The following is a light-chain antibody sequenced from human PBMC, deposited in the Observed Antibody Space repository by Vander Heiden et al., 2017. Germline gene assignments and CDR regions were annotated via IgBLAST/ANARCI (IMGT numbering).Light chain of an antibody. CDR3: QQYNSYSGYT. J-gene: IGKJ2*01. CDR2: DVS. Sequence: DIQMTQSPSTLSVSVGDRVTITCRTSQSISRWLAWYQQKPGKAPKLLIYDVSSLGSGVPSRFSGSGSGTEFTLTISSLQPDDFASYYCQQYNSYSGYTFGQGTKLEIK. CDR1: QSISRW. V-gene: IGKV1-5*01.